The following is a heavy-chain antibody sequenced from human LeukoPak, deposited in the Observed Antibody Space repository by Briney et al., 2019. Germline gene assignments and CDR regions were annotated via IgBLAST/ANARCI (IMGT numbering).Heavy chain of an antibody. CDR2: IYYSGST. CDR1: GGFISSGSYY. V-gene: IGHV4-39*07. Sequence: SQTLSLTCTVSGGFISSGSYYWSWIREPPGKGLEWIGSIYYSGSTYYNPSLKSRVTISVDTSKNQFSLKLSSVTAADTAVYYCARGLRKSRDYWGQGTLVTVPS. J-gene: IGHJ4*02. CDR3: ARGLRKSRDY.